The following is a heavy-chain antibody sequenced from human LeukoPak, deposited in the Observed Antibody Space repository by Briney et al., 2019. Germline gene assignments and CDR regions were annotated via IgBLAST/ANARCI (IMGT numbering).Heavy chain of an antibody. CDR2: ISGRGGST. V-gene: IGHV3-23*01. CDR3: ARGRGPSYYFDY. CDR1: GFTFSSYA. Sequence: PGGSLRLSCAASGFTFSSYAMSWVRQAPGKGLEWVSAISGRGGSTYYADSVKGRFTISRDNSKNTLYLQMNSLRAEDTAVYYCARGRGPSYYFDYWGQGTLVTVSS. J-gene: IGHJ4*02.